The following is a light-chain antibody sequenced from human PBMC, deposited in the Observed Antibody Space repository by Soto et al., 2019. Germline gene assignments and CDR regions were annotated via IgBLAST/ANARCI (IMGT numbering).Light chain of an antibody. Sequence: DIQMTQSPSSVSASVGDTVTITCRASQGIYSRLAWYQQKPGKAPELLIYATSTLQNGVPSRSSGSGFGTDFTLSISSLQPEDSASYFCQQTDDFPLTFGGGTKVDI. CDR2: ATS. J-gene: IGKJ4*01. V-gene: IGKV1D-12*01. CDR3: QQTDDFPLT. CDR1: QGIYSR.